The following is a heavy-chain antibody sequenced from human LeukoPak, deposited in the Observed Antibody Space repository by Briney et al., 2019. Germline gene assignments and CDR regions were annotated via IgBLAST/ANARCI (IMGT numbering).Heavy chain of an antibody. CDR3: ARHETGPYFDY. Sequence: GGSLKISCKASGYSFTTYWIGWVRQMPGKGLECMGIIYPGDSDTRYSPSFQGQVTISADKSISTAYLQWSSLKASDTAMYYCARHETGPYFDYWGQGTLVTVSS. CDR2: IYPGDSDT. D-gene: IGHD1-1*01. CDR1: GYSFTTYW. J-gene: IGHJ4*02. V-gene: IGHV5-51*01.